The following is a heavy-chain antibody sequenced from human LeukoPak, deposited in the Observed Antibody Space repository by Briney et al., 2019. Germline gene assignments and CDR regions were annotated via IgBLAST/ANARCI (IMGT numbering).Heavy chain of an antibody. D-gene: IGHD3-22*01. CDR2: IYRSERT. V-gene: IGHV4-4*02. CDR1: GGSISRSNW. J-gene: IGHJ4*02. Sequence: SETLSLTCAVSGGSISRSNWWSWVRPPPGKGLEWIGVIYRSERTNYNPSVKSRVTISGHNSKNAFSLKVRSVNAADTDVYYCASETMYYYDSSGYYGIDYWGQGTLVTVSS. CDR3: ASETMYYYDSSGYYGIDY.